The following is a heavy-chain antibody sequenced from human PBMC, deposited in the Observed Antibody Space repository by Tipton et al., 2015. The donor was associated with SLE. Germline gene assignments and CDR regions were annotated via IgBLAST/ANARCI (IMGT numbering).Heavy chain of an antibody. V-gene: IGHV4-34*01. CDR1: GGSFSGYY. D-gene: IGHD1-26*01. CDR3: ARGPEWELLKY. Sequence: TLSLTCAVYGGSFSGYYWSWIRQPPGKGQEWIGEINHSGSTNYNPSLKSRVTISVDTSKNQFSLKLSSVTAADTAVYYCARGPEWELLKYWGQGTLVTVSS. J-gene: IGHJ4*02. CDR2: INHSGST.